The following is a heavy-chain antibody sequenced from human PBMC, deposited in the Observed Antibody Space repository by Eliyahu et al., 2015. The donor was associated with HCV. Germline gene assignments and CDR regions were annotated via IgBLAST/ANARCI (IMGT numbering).Heavy chain of an antibody. V-gene: IGHV3-7*01. D-gene: IGHD1-26*01. J-gene: IGHJ6*03. CDR3: ARLGVGATRGGYYYYYYMDV. CDR2: IKQDGSEK. Sequence: EVQLVESGGGLVQPGGSLRLSCAASGFTFSSYWMSWVRQAPGKGLEWVANIKQDGSEKYYVDSVKGRFTISRDNAKNSLYLQMNSLRAEDTAVYYCARLGVGATRGGYYYYYYMDVWGKGTTVTVSS. CDR1: GFTFSSYW.